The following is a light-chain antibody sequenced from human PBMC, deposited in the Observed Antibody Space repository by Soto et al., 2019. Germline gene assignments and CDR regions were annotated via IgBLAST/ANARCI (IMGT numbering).Light chain of an antibody. CDR3: QQYGSSPQT. Sequence: EIVLTQSPGTLSLSPGERATLSCRASQSVSSSYLAWYQQKPGQAPSLLIYAASSRATGIPDRFSGSGSGTDFTLTISRLEPEDVAVYYCQQYGSSPQTFGQGTKVEIK. V-gene: IGKV3-20*01. J-gene: IGKJ1*01. CDR1: QSVSSSY. CDR2: AAS.